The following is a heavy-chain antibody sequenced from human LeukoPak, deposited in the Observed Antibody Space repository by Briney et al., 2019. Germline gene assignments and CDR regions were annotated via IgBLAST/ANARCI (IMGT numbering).Heavy chain of an antibody. CDR3: ARIPNSYDYNYYGMDV. D-gene: IGHD5-18*01. Sequence: ASVKVSCKASGYTFTSYDINWVRQATGQGLEWMGWMNPNSGNTGYAQKFQGRVTMTRNTSISTAYMELSSLRSEDTAVYYCARIPNSYDYNYYGMDVWGQGTTVTVSS. V-gene: IGHV1-8*01. J-gene: IGHJ6*02. CDR2: MNPNSGNT. CDR1: GYTFTSYD.